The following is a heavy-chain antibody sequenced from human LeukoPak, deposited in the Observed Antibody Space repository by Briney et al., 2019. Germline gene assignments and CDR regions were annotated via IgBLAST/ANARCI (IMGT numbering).Heavy chain of an antibody. Sequence: PGGSLRLSCAASGFTFSSYEMNWVRQAPGKGLEWVSYISSSGSTIYYADSVKGRFTISRDNAKNSLYLQMNSLRAEDTAVYYCARDPYYDSSGYTYFDYWGQGTLVTVSS. CDR3: ARDPYYDSSGYTYFDY. CDR1: GFTFSSYE. CDR2: ISSSGSTI. D-gene: IGHD3-22*01. V-gene: IGHV3-48*03. J-gene: IGHJ4*02.